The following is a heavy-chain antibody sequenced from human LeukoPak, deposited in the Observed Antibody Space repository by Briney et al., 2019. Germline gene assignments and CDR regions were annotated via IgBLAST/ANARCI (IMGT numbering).Heavy chain of an antibody. CDR2: IYYSGST. CDR1: GGSVSSYY. V-gene: IGHV4-59*08. J-gene: IGHJ5*02. Sequence: SETLSLTCTVSGGSVSSYYWSWIRQPPGKGLEWIGYIYYSGSTNYNPSLKSRVTISVDTSKNQFSLKLSSVTAADTAVYYCAGTSYDFWPNWFDPWGQGTLVTVSS. D-gene: IGHD3-3*01. CDR3: AGTSYDFWPNWFDP.